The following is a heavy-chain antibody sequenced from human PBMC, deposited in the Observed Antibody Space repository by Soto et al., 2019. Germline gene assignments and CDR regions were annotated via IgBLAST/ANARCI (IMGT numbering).Heavy chain of an antibody. CDR2: ISAYNGNT. Sequence: GASVKVSCKASGYTFTSYGISWVRQAPGQGLEWMGWISAYNGNTNYAQKGQGRVTMTTDTSTSTAYMELRSLRSDDTAVYYCARDTPRHCSSDSCPAHHYYGMDVWGQGTTVTVSS. J-gene: IGHJ6*02. D-gene: IGHD2-2*01. V-gene: IGHV1-18*04. CDR1: GYTFTSYG. CDR3: ARDTPRHCSSDSCPAHHYYGMDV.